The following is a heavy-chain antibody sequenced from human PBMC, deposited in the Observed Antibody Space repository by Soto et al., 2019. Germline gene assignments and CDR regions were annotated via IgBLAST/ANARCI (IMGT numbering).Heavy chain of an antibody. J-gene: IGHJ4*02. Sequence: SQTLSLTCAISGDSVSSNSAAWNWIRQSPSRGLEWLGRTYYRSKWYNDYAVSVKSRITINPDTSKNQFSLQLNSVTPEDTAVYYCARATDLSNWNYGPSFDYWGQGTLVTVSS. V-gene: IGHV6-1*01. CDR2: TYYRSKWYN. CDR1: GDSVSSNSAA. CDR3: ARATDLSNWNYGPSFDY. D-gene: IGHD1-7*01.